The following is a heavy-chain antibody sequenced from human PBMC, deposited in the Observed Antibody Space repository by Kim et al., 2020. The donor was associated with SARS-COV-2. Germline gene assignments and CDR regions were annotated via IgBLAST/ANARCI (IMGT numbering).Heavy chain of an antibody. CDR3: AKDLGYRSGYYGMDG. Sequence: GGSLRLSCAASGFTFSSYGMHWVRQAPGKGLEWVAVISYDGSNKYYADSVKGRFTISRDNSKNTLYLQMNSLRVEDTAVYYCAKDLGYRSGYYGMDGWGQGTTVTVSS. J-gene: IGHJ6*02. D-gene: IGHD6-19*01. CDR1: GFTFSSYG. V-gene: IGHV3-30*18. CDR2: ISYDGSNK.